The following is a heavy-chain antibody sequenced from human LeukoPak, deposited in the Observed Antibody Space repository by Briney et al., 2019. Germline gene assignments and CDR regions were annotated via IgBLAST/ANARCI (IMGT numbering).Heavy chain of an antibody. D-gene: IGHD6-19*01. Sequence: AGGSLRLSCAASGFTVSSNCMNWVRQAPGKGLEWVSVIYSGGSTYYTDSVKGRFTISRDNSKNTLYLQMNSLRAEDTAVYYCAKARTSVAGFDCWGQGTLVTVSS. CDR1: GFTVSSNC. CDR3: AKARTSVAGFDC. J-gene: IGHJ4*02. CDR2: IYSGGST. V-gene: IGHV3-66*01.